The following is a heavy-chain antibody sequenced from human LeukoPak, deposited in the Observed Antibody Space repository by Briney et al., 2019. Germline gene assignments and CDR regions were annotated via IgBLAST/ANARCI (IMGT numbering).Heavy chain of an antibody. CDR3: ARDRFYNAFDF. D-gene: IGHD5-24*01. CDR2: IKPDGSQK. V-gene: IGHV3-7*01. CDR1: GFRFNNSW. J-gene: IGHJ4*02. Sequence: GGSLGLSCAASGFRFNNSWMDWVRQAPGKGLEWVAYIKPDGSQKEYVGSVKGRFTISRDSAKNSLYLQMSNLRAEDTAVYYCARDRFYNAFDFWGQGALVTVSS.